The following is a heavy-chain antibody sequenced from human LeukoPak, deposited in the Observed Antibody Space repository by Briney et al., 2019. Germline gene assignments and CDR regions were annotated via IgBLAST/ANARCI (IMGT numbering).Heavy chain of an antibody. D-gene: IGHD2-15*01. J-gene: IGHJ4*02. CDR2: IYYSGST. Sequence: SETLSLTCTVSGGSISSYYWSWIRQPPGKGLEWIGYIYYSGSTNYNPSLKSRVTISVDTSKNQFSLKLSSVTAADTAVYYCAREVGVVAAPNYFDYWGQGTLVTVSS. V-gene: IGHV4-59*01. CDR1: GGSISSYY. CDR3: AREVGVVAAPNYFDY.